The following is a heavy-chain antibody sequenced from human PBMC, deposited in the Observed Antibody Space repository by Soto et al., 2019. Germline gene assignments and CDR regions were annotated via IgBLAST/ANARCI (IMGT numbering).Heavy chain of an antibody. J-gene: IGHJ4*02. CDR2: IHYNGNT. Sequence: SETLSLTCTVYGDSISAYSWSWGRQPTGAGLEWIGNIHYNGNTKYNPSLKIRVSMSVDTSKNQFSLRLISVTAADTAKYFCAREGNLGRWLQPLDFWGQGTLVTVS. CDR3: AREGNLGRWLQPLDF. V-gene: IGHV4-59*01. CDR1: GDSISAYS. D-gene: IGHD5-12*01.